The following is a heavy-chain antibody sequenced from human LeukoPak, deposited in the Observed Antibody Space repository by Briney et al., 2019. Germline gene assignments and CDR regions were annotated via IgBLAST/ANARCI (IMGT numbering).Heavy chain of an antibody. D-gene: IGHD6-13*01. V-gene: IGHV1-8*03. Sequence: ASVKVSCKASGYTFTSYDINWVRQATGQGLEWMGWMNPNSGNTGYAQKFQGRVTITRNTSISTAYMELSSLRSEDTAVYYCARSPRMTMYSSSPIDYWGQGTLVTVSS. CDR1: GYTFTSYD. J-gene: IGHJ4*02. CDR3: ARSPRMTMYSSSPIDY. CDR2: MNPNSGNT.